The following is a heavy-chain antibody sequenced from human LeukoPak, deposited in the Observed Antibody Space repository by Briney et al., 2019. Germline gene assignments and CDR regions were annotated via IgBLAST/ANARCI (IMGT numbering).Heavy chain of an antibody. J-gene: IGHJ4*02. CDR2: ISSNGGST. D-gene: IGHD2-2*02. CDR1: GFTFSRYA. CDR3: ARGLYTTRHLNHFDY. Sequence: GGSLRLSCSASGFTFSRYAMHWVRQAPGKGLEYVSAISSNGGSTYYADSVKGRFTISRDNSKNTLYLQMSSLRAEDTAVYYCARGLYTTRHLNHFDYWGQGTLVTVSS. V-gene: IGHV3-64D*06.